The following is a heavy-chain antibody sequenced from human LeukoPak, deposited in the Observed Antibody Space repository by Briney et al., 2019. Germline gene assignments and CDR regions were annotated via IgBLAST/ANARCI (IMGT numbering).Heavy chain of an antibody. CDR1: GGSINNYY. V-gene: IGHV4-4*07. J-gene: IGHJ3*02. D-gene: IGHD2-15*01. CDR2: IYTRGST. CDR3: ARGRYCSADICSGGDAFDI. Sequence: SETLSLTCTVSGGSINNYYWSWIRQPAGKGLEWIGRIYTRGSTNYNPSLKSRVTMSVDTSKKQFSLKLSPVTAADTAVYYCARGRYCSADICSGGDAFDIWGQGTMVSVSS.